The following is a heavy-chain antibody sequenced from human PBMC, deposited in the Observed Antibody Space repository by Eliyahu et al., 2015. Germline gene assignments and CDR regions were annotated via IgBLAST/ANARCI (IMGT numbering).Heavy chain of an antibody. J-gene: IGHJ3*02. D-gene: IGHD1-7*01. CDR2: IYWDDDK. CDR3: AHRRENWNYLRGAFDI. CDR1: GFSLSTSGVG. Sequence: QITLKESGPTLVKPTQTLTLTCTFSGFSLSTSGVGVGWIRQPPGKALEWLALIYWDDDKRYSPSLKSRLTITKDTSKNQVVLTMTNMDPVDTATYYCAHRRENWNYLRGAFDIWGQGTMVTVSS. V-gene: IGHV2-5*02.